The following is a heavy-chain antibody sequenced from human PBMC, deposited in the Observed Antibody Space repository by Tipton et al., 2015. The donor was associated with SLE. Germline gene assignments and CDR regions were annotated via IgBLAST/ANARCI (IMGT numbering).Heavy chain of an antibody. CDR2: VSSSGKT. CDR3: ARGVLRPFDY. CDR1: GGSISSYY. D-gene: IGHD1-1*01. Sequence: TLSLTCTVSGGSISSYYWSWIRQPPGKGLEWIGRVSSSGKTNYHPSLKSRVTISVDTSNNQFSLRLSSVTATDTAVYYCARGVLRPFDYWGQGTLVTVSS. V-gene: IGHV4-4*08. J-gene: IGHJ4*02.